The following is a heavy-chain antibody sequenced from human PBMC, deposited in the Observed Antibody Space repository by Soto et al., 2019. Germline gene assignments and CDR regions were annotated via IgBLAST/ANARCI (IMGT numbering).Heavy chain of an antibody. CDR3: ATVVPAALFYYGMDV. CDR1: GFTFSSYA. V-gene: IGHV3-23*01. CDR2: ISGSGGST. D-gene: IGHD2-2*01. J-gene: IGHJ6*02. Sequence: GGSLRLSCAASGFTFSSYAMSWVRQAPGKGLEWVSVISGSGGSTDYADSVKGRFTMYRDNSMNTLYLQMNSLRAEDTAVYYCATVVPAALFYYGMDVWGQGTTVIVSS.